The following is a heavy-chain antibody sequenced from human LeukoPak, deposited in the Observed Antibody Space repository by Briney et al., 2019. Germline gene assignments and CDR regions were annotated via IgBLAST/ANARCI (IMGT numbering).Heavy chain of an antibody. J-gene: IGHJ4*02. CDR2: IRSKAYGGTT. CDR3: TTTDISRITIFGVVTPHEDY. D-gene: IGHD3-3*01. CDR1: GFTFGDYA. Sequence: PGGSPRLSCTASGFTFGDYAMSWVRQAPGKGLEWVGFIRSKAYGGTTEYAASVKGRFTISRDDSKSIAYLQMNSLKTEDTAVYYCTTTDISRITIFGVVTPHEDYWGQGTLVTVSS. V-gene: IGHV3-49*04.